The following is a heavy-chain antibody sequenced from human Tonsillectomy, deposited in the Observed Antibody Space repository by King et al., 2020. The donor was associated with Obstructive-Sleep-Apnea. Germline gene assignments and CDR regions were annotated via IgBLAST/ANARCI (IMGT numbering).Heavy chain of an antibody. CDR3: ANGGEWIQLWLPFDY. D-gene: IGHD5-18*01. CDR1: GYTFSSYA. Sequence: VQLVESGGGVVQPGRSLRLSCAASGYTFSSYAMHWVRQAPGKGLEWVAVISYDGSNKYYADSVKGRFTISRDNSKNTLYLQMNSLRAEDTAVYYCANGGEWIQLWLPFDYWGQGTLVTVSS. J-gene: IGHJ4*02. CDR2: ISYDGSNK. V-gene: IGHV3-30*04.